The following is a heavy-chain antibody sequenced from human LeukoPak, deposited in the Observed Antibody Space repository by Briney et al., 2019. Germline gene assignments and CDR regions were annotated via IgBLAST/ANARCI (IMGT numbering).Heavy chain of an antibody. CDR3: ARGRRVGATAYWYFDP. Sequence: PSETLSLTCAVYGGSFSGYYWSWIRQSPGKGLEWVGEINHSGSTNYNPSLKSRVTISVDTSKNQFSLKLSSVTAADTAVYYCARGRRVGATAYWYFDPWGRGTLVTVSS. CDR2: INHSGST. V-gene: IGHV4-34*01. CDR1: GGSFSGYY. D-gene: IGHD1-26*01. J-gene: IGHJ2*01.